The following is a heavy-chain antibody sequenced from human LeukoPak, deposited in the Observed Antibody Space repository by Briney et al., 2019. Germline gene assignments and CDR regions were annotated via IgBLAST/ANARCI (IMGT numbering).Heavy chain of an antibody. CDR1: GFTFDDYA. D-gene: IGHD6-19*01. CDR2: ISWNSGSI. J-gene: IGHJ4*02. CDR3: AKADDEAVAGIGPPFDY. Sequence: SGGSLRLSCAASGFTFDDYAMHWVRQAPGKGLEWVSGISWNSGSIGYAGSVKGRFTISRDNAKNSLHLQMNSLRAEDTALYYCAKADDEAVAGIGPPFDYWGQGTLVTVSS. V-gene: IGHV3-9*01.